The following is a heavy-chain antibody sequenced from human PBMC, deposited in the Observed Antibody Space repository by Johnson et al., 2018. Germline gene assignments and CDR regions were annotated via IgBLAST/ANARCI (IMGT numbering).Heavy chain of an antibody. CDR2: ISYDGSNK. CDR3: AKVLLYYYYYMDG. V-gene: IGHV3-30*18. J-gene: IGHJ6*03. CDR1: GFTFSSYG. Sequence: QVQLVQSGGGVVQPGRSLRLSCAASGFTFSSYGMHWVRQAPGKGLEWVAVISYDGSNKYYADSVKGRFTISRDNSKNTLYLQMNSLRAEDTAVYYCAKVLLYYYYYMDGVGKGTTVTVSS. D-gene: IGHD2-21*01.